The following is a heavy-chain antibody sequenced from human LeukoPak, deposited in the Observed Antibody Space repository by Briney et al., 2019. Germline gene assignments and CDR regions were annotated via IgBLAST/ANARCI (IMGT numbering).Heavy chain of an antibody. CDR1: GGSFSGYY. CDR2: INHSGST. J-gene: IGHJ4*02. Sequence: SETLSLTCAVYGGSFSGYYWSWIRQPPGKGLEWIGEINHSGSTNYNPSLKSRLTISVDTSKNQFSLKLSSVTAADTAVYYCARQRVNYYDSSGYPHFDYWGQGTLVTVSS. CDR3: ARQRVNYYDSSGYPHFDY. V-gene: IGHV4-34*01. D-gene: IGHD3-22*01.